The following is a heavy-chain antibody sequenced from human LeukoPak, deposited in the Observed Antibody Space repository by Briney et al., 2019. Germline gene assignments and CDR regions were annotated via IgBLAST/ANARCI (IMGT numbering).Heavy chain of an antibody. D-gene: IGHD1-26*01. CDR3: ARHRPSIVGATTDFDY. CDR1: GYTFTSYG. CDR2: ISAYNGNT. J-gene: IGHJ4*02. Sequence: GASVKVSCKASGYTFTSYGISWVRQAPGQGLEWMGWISAYNGNTNYAQKLQGRVTMTTDTSTSTAYMELRSLRSDDTAVYYCARHRPSIVGATTDFDYWGQGTLVTVSS. V-gene: IGHV1-18*01.